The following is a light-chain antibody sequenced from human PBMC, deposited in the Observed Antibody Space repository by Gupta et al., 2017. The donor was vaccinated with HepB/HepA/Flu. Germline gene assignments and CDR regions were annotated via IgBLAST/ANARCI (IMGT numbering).Light chain of an antibody. CDR2: QDS. CDR1: TLEEKF. Sequence: SYELTQPPSVSVSPGQTATFTCSGDTLEEKFANWYQQRPGQSPVLVIYQDSKRPSGIPERLSGSTSGNTATLTIRGTQAMDEADYYCQAWDSYNVVFGGGTKLTVL. CDR3: QAWDSYNVV. V-gene: IGLV3-1*01. J-gene: IGLJ2*01.